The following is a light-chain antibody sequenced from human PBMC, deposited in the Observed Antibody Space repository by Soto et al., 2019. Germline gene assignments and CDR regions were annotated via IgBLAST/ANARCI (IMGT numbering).Light chain of an antibody. V-gene: IGKV1-39*01. CDR2: AAS. CDR3: QQLDSYPIT. J-gene: IGKJ5*01. Sequence: DIQMTQSPSSLSASVGDRVTITCRASQNILKYLNWYQQKPGKAPNLLISAASNLQSGVPSRFSGSGSGTDFTLAITSLQPEDFATYYCQQLDSYPITFGQGTRLEIK. CDR1: QNILKY.